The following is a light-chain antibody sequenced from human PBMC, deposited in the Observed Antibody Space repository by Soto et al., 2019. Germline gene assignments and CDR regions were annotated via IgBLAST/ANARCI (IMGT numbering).Light chain of an antibody. CDR1: SSDVGGYNY. CDR2: DVS. V-gene: IGLV2-14*01. Sequence: QSVLTQPASVSGSPGQSITISCTGNSSDVGGYNYVSWYQQHPGKAPNLIIFDVSNRPSGVSNRFSGSKSGNSASLSISGLQAEDEADYYCSSYTGSNTPVVFGGGTKVTVL. J-gene: IGLJ2*01. CDR3: SSYTGSNTPVV.